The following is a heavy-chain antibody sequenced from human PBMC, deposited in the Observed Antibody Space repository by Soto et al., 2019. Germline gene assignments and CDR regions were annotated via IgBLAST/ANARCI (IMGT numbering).Heavy chain of an antibody. J-gene: IGHJ4*02. CDR3: VISCLVVAAATREYY. D-gene: IGHD2-15*01. V-gene: IGHV3-7*01. Sequence: PGGSLRLSCAASGFTFNTFYMDWVRQAPGKGLEWVGNINQGGSERSYADSVWGRFTISRDNAKNSLYLQMNSLRDEDTAVYYCVISCLVVAAATREYYCGQGTLVTVSS. CDR2: INQGGSER. CDR1: GFTFNTFY.